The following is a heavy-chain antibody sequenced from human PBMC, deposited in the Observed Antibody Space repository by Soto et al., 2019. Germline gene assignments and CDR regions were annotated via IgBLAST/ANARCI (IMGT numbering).Heavy chain of an antibody. Sequence: GASVKVSCKASGYTFTIYGISWVRQAPGQGLEWMGIINPSGGSTSYAQKFQGRVTMTRDTYTSTVYMELSSLRSEDTAVYYCASRGGIAARLVRHYYYYGMDVWGQGTTVTVSS. CDR3: ASRGGIAARLVRHYYYYGMDV. D-gene: IGHD6-6*01. CDR1: GYTFTIYG. V-gene: IGHV1-46*01. CDR2: INPSGGST. J-gene: IGHJ6*02.